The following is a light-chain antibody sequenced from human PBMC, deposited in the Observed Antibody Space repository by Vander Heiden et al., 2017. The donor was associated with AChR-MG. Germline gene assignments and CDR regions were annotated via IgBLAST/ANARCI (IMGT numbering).Light chain of an antibody. J-gene: IGKJ4*01. Sequence: EIVLTQSPGTLSLSPGEGATLSCRASQNIFSYLAWYQQKPGQAPRLVIFDASKRATGIPARFSGSGYGTDFTLTISGLEPEDFAVYFGQHRNKLGGGTKVEIK. CDR3: QHRNK. CDR2: DAS. CDR1: QNIFSY. V-gene: IGKV3-11*01.